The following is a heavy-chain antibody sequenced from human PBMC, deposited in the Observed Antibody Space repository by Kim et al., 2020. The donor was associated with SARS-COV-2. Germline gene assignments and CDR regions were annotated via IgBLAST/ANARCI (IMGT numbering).Heavy chain of an antibody. V-gene: IGHV3-30-3*01. D-gene: IGHD3-3*01. Sequence: GGSLRLSCAASGFTFSSYAMHWVRQAPGKGLEWVAVISYDGSNKYYADSVKGRFTISRDNSKNTLYLQMNSLRAEDTAVYYCAREGSLDFWSGIGHFDY. CDR3: AREGSLDFWSGIGHFDY. CDR2: ISYDGSNK. J-gene: IGHJ4*01. CDR1: GFTFSSYA.